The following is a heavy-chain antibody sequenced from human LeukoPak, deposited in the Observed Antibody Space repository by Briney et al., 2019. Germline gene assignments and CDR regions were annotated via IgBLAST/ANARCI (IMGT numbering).Heavy chain of an antibody. CDR1: GYTFTSYG. D-gene: IGHD3-22*01. V-gene: IGHV1-2*06. Sequence: ASVKVSCKASGYTFTSYGISWVRQAPGQGLEWTGRINPNSGGTNYAQKFQGRVTMTRDTSISTAYMELSRLRSDDTAVYYCARDLYYYDSSGYYSVLDWGQGTLVTVSS. CDR3: ARDLYYYDSSGYYSVLD. CDR2: INPNSGGT. J-gene: IGHJ4*02.